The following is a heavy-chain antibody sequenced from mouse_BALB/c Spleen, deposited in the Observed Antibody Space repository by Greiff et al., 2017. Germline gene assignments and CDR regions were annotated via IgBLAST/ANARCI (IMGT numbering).Heavy chain of an antibody. J-gene: IGHJ4*01. CDR1: GFTFSSFG. D-gene: IGHD1-2*01. Sequence: EVQLQESGGGLVQPGGSRKLSCAASGFTFSSFGMHWVRQAPEKGLEWVAYISSGSSTIYYADTVKGRFTISRDNPKNTLFLQMTSLRSEDTAMYYCARTTATPYAMDYWGQGTSVTVSS. V-gene: IGHV5-17*02. CDR3: ARTTATPYAMDY. CDR2: ISSGSSTI.